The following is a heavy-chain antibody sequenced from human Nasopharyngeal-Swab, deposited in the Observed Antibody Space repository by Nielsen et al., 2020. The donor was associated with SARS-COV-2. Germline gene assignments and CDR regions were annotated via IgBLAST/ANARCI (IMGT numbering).Heavy chain of an antibody. CDR3: TTEGCSEDNCYSDH. D-gene: IGHD1-20*01. Sequence: GESLKISCAASGFTFSNVWMTWVRQAPGKGLEWVGRIKSKTDGGTPHYAVPVKGRFTISRDDSKNTLYLEMNSLKIEDTAVYYCTTEGCSEDNCYSDHWGQGTLVTVSS. CDR2: IKSKTDGGTP. V-gene: IGHV3-15*01. CDR1: GFTFSNVW. J-gene: IGHJ4*02.